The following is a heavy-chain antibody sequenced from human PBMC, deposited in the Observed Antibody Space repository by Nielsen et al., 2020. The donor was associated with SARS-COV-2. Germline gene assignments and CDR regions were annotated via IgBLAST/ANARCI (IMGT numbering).Heavy chain of an antibody. CDR2: IIPIFGTA. V-gene: IGHV1-69*13. CDR1: GGTFSSYA. D-gene: IGHD2-15*01. CDR3: AKIPLPQHPVYYYGMDV. Sequence: SVKVSCKASGGTFSSYAISWVQQAPGQGLEWMGGIIPIFGTANYAQKFQGRVTITADESTSTAYMELSSLRSEDTAVYYCAKIPLPQHPVYYYGMDVWGQGTTVTVSS. J-gene: IGHJ6*02.